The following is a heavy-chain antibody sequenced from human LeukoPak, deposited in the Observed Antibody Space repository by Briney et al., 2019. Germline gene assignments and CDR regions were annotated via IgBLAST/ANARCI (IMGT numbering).Heavy chain of an antibody. CDR3: ARVHSAAGSYWFDP. CDR2: IYYSGST. J-gene: IGHJ5*02. Sequence: PSETLSLTCTVSGGSISSYYWSWIRQPPGKGLEWIGYIYYSGSTNYNPSLKSRVTISVDTSKNQFSLKLSSVTAADTAVYYCARVHSAAGSYWFDPWGQGTPVTVSS. V-gene: IGHV4-59*01. CDR1: GGSISSYY. D-gene: IGHD6-13*01.